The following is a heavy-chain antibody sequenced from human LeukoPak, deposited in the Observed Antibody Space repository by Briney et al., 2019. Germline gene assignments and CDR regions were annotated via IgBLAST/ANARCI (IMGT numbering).Heavy chain of an antibody. V-gene: IGHV1-3*01. CDR1: GYTFTSYA. CDR3: ARDKGLREQQLRYDY. J-gene: IGHJ4*02. Sequence: RASVKVSCKASGYTFTSYAMHWVRQAPGQRLEWMGWINAGNGNTKYSQKFQGRVTITRDTSASTAYMELSSLRSEDTAVYYCARDKGLREQQLRYDYWGQGTLVTVSS. CDR2: INAGNGNT. D-gene: IGHD6-13*01.